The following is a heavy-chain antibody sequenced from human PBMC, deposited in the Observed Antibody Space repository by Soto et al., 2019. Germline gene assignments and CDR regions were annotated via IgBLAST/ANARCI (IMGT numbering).Heavy chain of an antibody. D-gene: IGHD5-18*01. CDR2: ISSSGSTI. J-gene: IGHJ4*02. V-gene: IGHV3-48*03. Sequence: LRLSCAASGFTFSSYEMNWVRQAPGKGLEWVSYISSSGSTIYYADSVKGRFTISRDNAKNSLYLQMNSLRAEDTAVYYCARDPGGYSYGHLFDYWGQGTLVTVSS. CDR3: ARDPGGYSYGHLFDY. CDR1: GFTFSSYE.